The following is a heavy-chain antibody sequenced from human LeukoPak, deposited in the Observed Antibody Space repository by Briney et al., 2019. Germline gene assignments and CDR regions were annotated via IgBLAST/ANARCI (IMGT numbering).Heavy chain of an antibody. CDR2: IKQDGSEK. V-gene: IGHV3-7*01. Sequence: GGSLRLSCAASGFTFSSYWMSWVRQAPGKGLEWVANIKQDGSEKYYVDSVKGRFTISRDNAKNSLYLQMNSLRAEDTAVYYCARDGVAYYYDSSGYYFYDYWGQGTLVTVSS. J-gene: IGHJ4*02. CDR1: GFTFSSYW. D-gene: IGHD3-22*01. CDR3: ARDGVAYYYDSSGYYFYDY.